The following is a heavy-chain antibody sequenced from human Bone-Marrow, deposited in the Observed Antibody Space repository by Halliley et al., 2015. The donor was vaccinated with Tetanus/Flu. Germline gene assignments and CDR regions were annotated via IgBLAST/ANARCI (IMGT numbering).Heavy chain of an antibody. Sequence: KGLEWIGYIEYSGSTKYNPSLKSRVTISLDTSKNQFSLRLSSVTAADTAVFYCARGPVTADFDYWGQGTLVTVSS. CDR3: ARGPVTADFDY. V-gene: IGHV4-59*01. J-gene: IGHJ4*02. CDR2: IEYSGST. D-gene: IGHD4-17*01.